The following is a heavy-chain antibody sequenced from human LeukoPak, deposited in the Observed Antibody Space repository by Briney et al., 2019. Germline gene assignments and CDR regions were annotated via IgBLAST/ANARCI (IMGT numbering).Heavy chain of an antibody. V-gene: IGHV1-69*05. J-gene: IGHJ3*02. CDR1: GGTFSSYA. CDR2: IIPIFGTA. D-gene: IGHD3-22*01. CDR3: ARVSSGYYYTDAFDI. Sequence: SVKVSCKASGGTFSSYAISWVRQAPGQGLEWMGRIIPIFGTANYAQKFQGRATITTDESTSTAYMELSSLRSEDTAVYYCARVSSGYYYTDAFDIWGQGTMVTVSS.